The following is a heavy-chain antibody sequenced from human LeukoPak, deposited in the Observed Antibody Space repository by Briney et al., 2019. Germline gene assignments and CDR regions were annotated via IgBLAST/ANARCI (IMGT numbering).Heavy chain of an antibody. V-gene: IGHV1-46*01. CDR2: INPSGGST. D-gene: IGHD4-17*01. CDR1: GYTFTSYY. Sequence: ASVKGSCKASGYTFTSYYMHWVRQAPGQGLEWMGIINPSGGSTSYAQKFQGRVTMTRDTSTSTVYMELSSLRSEDTAVYYCASLARSGYDYGDYSDYWGQGTLVTVSS. J-gene: IGHJ4*02. CDR3: ASLARSGYDYGDYSDY.